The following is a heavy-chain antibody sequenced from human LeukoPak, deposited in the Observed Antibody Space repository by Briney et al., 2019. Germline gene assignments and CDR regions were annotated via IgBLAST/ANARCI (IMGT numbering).Heavy chain of an antibody. D-gene: IGHD3-22*01. CDR2: INAGNGNT. CDR1: GYTFTSYA. J-gene: IGHJ4*02. V-gene: IGHV1-3*01. Sequence: ASVKVSCKASGYTFTSYAMHWVRQAPGQRLEWMGWINAGNGNTKYSQKFQGRVTMTRNTSISTAYMELSSLRSEDTAVYYCAGGRSGYYPNDYWGQGTLVTVSS. CDR3: AGGRSGYYPNDY.